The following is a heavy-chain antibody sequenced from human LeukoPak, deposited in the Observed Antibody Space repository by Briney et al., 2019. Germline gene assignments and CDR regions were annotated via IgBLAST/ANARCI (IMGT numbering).Heavy chain of an antibody. D-gene: IGHD2-2*01. CDR1: GGSISSGDYY. V-gene: IGHV4-30-4*08. CDR3: ARGVVVPAVIRTHWYFDL. J-gene: IGHJ2*01. CDR2: IYYSGST. Sequence: SQTLSLTCTVSGGSISSGDYYWSWIRQPPGKGLEWIGYIYYSGSTYYNPSLKSRVTISVDTSKNQFSLKLSSVTAADTAVYYCARGVVVPAVIRTHWYFDLWGRGTLVTVSS.